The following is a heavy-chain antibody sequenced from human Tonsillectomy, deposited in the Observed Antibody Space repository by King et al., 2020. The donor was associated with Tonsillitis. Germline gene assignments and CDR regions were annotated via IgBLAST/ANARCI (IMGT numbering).Heavy chain of an antibody. CDR1: GGSISSSSYY. Sequence: QLQESGPGLVKPSETLSLTCTVSGGSISSSSYYWGWIRQPPGKGLEWIGSIYYSGSTYYNPSLKSRVTISVDTSKNQFSLKLSSVTAADTAVYYCARKFGAGSVPVFSAFDIWGQETMVTVSS. J-gene: IGHJ3*02. CDR3: ARKFGAGSVPVFSAFDI. CDR2: IYYSGST. D-gene: IGHD3-10*01. V-gene: IGHV4-39*07.